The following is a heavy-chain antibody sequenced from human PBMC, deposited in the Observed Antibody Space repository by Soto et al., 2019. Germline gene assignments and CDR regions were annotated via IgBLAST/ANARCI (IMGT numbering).Heavy chain of an antibody. CDR3: ARNGEMVPEQEYGMDV. J-gene: IGHJ6*02. CDR2: ISAYNDYT. CDR1: GYTFTSYG. V-gene: IGHV1-18*01. Sequence: QVQLVQSGVEVKKPGASVKVSCKASGYTFTSYGISWVRQAPGQGLEWMGWISAYNDYTNYAQTPPGKIHQTPEHYQSTTYLEVRGLRWDDTAVDYCARNGEMVPEQEYGMDVWGQGTTVIVSS. D-gene: IGHD2-8*01.